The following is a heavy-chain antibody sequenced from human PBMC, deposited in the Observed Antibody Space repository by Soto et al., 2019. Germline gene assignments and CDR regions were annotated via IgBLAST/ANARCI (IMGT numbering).Heavy chain of an antibody. CDR1: GYSFTGHY. V-gene: IGHV1-2*02. J-gene: IGHJ6*02. Sequence: QVQLVQSGAEVKPPGASVKVSCKASGYSFTGHYMHWVRQVSGKRLEFLGWLKPDNGGTYYAPKFQGRDTFTRDTSTTTAYMELSGLHSDDTAVYYCARDLCPLGSGSPCPTYGMDLWGQGTTVAVSS. CDR2: LKPDNGGT. D-gene: IGHD3-10*01. CDR3: ARDLCPLGSGSPCPTYGMDL.